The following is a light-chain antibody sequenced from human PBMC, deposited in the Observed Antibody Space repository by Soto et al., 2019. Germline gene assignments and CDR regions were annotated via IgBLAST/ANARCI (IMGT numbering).Light chain of an antibody. CDR1: QSVPRSY. Sequence: EIVLTQSPGTLSLSPGERATLSCRASQSVPRSYLAWYQQKPGQAPRLLIYGTSSRATGIPDRFSGSGSGTDFTLTISRLEPEDFAVYYCQQYHNWWTFGQGTKVDIK. CDR3: QQYHNWWT. CDR2: GTS. V-gene: IGKV3-20*01. J-gene: IGKJ1*01.